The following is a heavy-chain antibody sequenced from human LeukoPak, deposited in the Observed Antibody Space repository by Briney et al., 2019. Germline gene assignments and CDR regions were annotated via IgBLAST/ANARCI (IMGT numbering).Heavy chain of an antibody. J-gene: IGHJ6*03. CDR1: GGSISSYH. CDR2: NYYSGST. V-gene: IGHV4-59*01. Sequence: PSETLSLTCTVSGGSISSYHWSWIRQPPGKGLEWIGYNYYSGSTNYNPSLKSRVTISVDTSKNQFSLKLSSVPAADTAVYYFASESYYYYIDVWGKGTPVTVSS. CDR3: ASESYYYYIDV.